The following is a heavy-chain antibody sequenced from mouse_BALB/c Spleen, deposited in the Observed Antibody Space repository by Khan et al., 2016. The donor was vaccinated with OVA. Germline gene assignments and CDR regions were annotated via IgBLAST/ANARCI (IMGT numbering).Heavy chain of an antibody. CDR3: AREEALDHFDH. Sequence: QVQLKQSGAELVRPGASVKLSCKTSGYIFTSYWIHWVKQRSGQGLEWIARIYPGTDNSYYNEKFKDKATLTADKSSSTAYMQLSSLKSEDSDVYCCAREEALDHFDHWGQGTTLPVSS. CDR1: GYIFTSYW. CDR2: IYPGTDNS. J-gene: IGHJ2*01. D-gene: IGHD3-2*02. V-gene: IGHV1-76*01.